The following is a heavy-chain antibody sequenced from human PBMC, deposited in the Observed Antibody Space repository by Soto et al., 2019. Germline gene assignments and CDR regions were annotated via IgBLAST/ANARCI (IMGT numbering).Heavy chain of an antibody. J-gene: IGHJ4*02. D-gene: IGHD2-2*01. CDR2: IKSKTDGGTT. CDR1: GFTFSNAW. Sequence: EVQLVESGGGLVKPGGSLRLSCAASGFTFSNAWMSWVRQAPGKGLEWVGSIKSKTDGGTTDYAAPVKGRFTISRDDSKNTLYLQMNSLKTEDTAVYYCTTGDVVVVPAAIFDYWGQGTLVTVSS. CDR3: TTGDVVVVPAAIFDY. V-gene: IGHV3-15*01.